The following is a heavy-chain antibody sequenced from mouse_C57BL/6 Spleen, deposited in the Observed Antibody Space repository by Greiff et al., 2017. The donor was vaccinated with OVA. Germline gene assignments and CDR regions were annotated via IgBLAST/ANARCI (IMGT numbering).Heavy chain of an antibody. V-gene: IGHV1-64*01. CDR1: GYTFTSYW. D-gene: IGHD2-10*02. J-gene: IGHJ2*01. CDR3: ATLGLLDYFDY. CDR2: IHPNSGST. Sequence: QVQLQQPGAELVKPGASVKLSCKASGYTFTSYWMHWVKQRPGQGLEWIGMIHPNSGSTNYNEKFKSKATLTVDKSSSTAYMQLSSLTSEDSTVYYCATLGLLDYFDYWGQGTTLTVSS.